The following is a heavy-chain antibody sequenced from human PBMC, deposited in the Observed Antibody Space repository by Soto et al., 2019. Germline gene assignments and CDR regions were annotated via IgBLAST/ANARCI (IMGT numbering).Heavy chain of an antibody. V-gene: IGHV3-15*07. Sequence: GGSLRLSCAASGFTFSNAWMNWVRQAPGKGLEWVGRIKSKTDCGTTDYAATVKCRFTISREDSKITLYLQMNSLKTEDTAVYYCTVRGGIYWGQGTLVTVSS. CDR3: TVRGGIY. CDR2: IKSKTDCGTT. CDR1: GFTFSNAW. J-gene: IGHJ4*02. D-gene: IGHD3-10*02.